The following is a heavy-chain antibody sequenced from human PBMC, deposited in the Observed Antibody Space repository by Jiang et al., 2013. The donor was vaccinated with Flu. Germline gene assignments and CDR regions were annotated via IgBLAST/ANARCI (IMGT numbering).Heavy chain of an antibody. Sequence: RLSCAASGFTVNINYMSWVRQAPGKGLQWVXLFYTGDSTYYADSVRGRFTISRDSSRNTLYLQMNRLRAEDTAVYYCARTLDYGSGSRIPPLFDYWGQGTLVIVSS. V-gene: IGHV3-53*01. CDR2: FYTGDST. D-gene: IGHD3-10*01. CDR1: GFTVNINY. CDR3: ARTLDYGSGSRIPPLFDY. J-gene: IGHJ4*02.